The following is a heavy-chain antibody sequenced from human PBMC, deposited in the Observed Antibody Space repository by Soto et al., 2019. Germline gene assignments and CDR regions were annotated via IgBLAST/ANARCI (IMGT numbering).Heavy chain of an antibody. CDR3: GRTTH. Sequence: EVQLVESGGGLVQPGGSLRLSRATSGFTFSSYSMNWARQAPGKGLEWVSYVSSGNSTIYYADSVKGRFTISRDDAKNSLYLQMHSLRAEDTAVYYCGRTTHWGRGTLVTVSS. D-gene: IGHD2-15*01. CDR2: VSSGNSTI. V-gene: IGHV3-48*01. J-gene: IGHJ4*02. CDR1: GFTFSSYS.